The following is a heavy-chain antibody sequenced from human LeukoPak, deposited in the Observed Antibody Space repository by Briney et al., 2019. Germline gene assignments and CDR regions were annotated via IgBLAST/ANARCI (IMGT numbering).Heavy chain of an antibody. J-gene: IGHJ3*02. Sequence: GGSLRLSCAASGFTFSSYSMNWVRQAPGKGLEWVSSISSSSSYIYYADSVKGRFTISRDNSKNTLYLQMNSLRAEDTAVYYCAKALLSGHDAFDIWGQGTMVTVSS. CDR2: ISSSSSYI. D-gene: IGHD3-16*02. CDR1: GFTFSSYS. CDR3: AKALLSGHDAFDI. V-gene: IGHV3-21*04.